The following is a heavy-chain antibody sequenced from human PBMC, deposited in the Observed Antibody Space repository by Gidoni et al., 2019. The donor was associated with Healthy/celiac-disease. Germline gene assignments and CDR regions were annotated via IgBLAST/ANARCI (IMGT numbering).Heavy chain of an antibody. CDR3: ARGYRIRVRGTNWFDP. CDR1: GGSFSGYY. D-gene: IGHD3-10*01. J-gene: IGHJ5*02. Sequence: QVQLQQWGAGLLKPSETLSLTCAVYGGSFSGYYWSWLRQPPGKGLEWIGEINHSGSTNYNPSLKSRVTISVDTSKNQFSLKLSSVTAADTAVYYCARGYRIRVRGTNWFDPWGQGTLVTVSS. CDR2: INHSGST. V-gene: IGHV4-34*01.